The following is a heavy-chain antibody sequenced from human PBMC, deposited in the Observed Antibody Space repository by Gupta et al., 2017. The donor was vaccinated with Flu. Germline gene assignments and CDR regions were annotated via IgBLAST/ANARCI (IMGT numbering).Heavy chain of an antibody. CDR2: ISAYNGNT. V-gene: IGHV1-18*01. CDR1: GYTFTSYG. Sequence: VKVSCKASGYTFTSYGISWVRQAPGQGLEWMGWISAYNGNTNYAQKLQGRVTMTTDTSTSTAYMELRSLRSDDTAVYYCARDLTEFSSSWYTDAFDIWGQGTMVTVSS. J-gene: IGHJ3*02. CDR3: ARDLTEFSSSWYTDAFDI. D-gene: IGHD6-13*01.